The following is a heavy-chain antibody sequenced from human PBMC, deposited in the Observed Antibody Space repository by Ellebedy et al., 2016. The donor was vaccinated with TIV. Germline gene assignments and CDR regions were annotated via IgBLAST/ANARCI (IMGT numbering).Heavy chain of an antibody. D-gene: IGHD4-17*01. V-gene: IGHV3-66*01. CDR1: GSIVSSNY. J-gene: IGHJ4*02. CDR2: IYSGGGK. CDR3: ASRPNGDYHFLAY. Sequence: PGGSLRLSCAASGSIVSSNYMSWVRQALGKGLEWVSIIYSGGGKYYADSVKGRFTISRDNSKNTLYLQMNSLRVEDTAVYYCASRPNGDYHFLAYWGQGTLVTVSS.